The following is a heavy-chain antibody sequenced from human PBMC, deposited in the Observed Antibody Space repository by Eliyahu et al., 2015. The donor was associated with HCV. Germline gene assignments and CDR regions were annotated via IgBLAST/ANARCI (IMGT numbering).Heavy chain of an antibody. D-gene: IGHD6-19*01. Sequence: QVQLQESGPGLVKPSETLSLTCIVSGGSISSYYWSWIRQPPGKGLEWIGFIHYSGSTNYNPSLKSRVTISVDMSKNQFSLKLSSVTAADTAVYYCASGGGGIAVAGTGGWFDPWGQGTLVTVSS. V-gene: IGHV4-59*01. CDR3: ASGGGGIAVAGTGGWFDP. CDR2: IHYSGST. J-gene: IGHJ5*02. CDR1: GGSISSYY.